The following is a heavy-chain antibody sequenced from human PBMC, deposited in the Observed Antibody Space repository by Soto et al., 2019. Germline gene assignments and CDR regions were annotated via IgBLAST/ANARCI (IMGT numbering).Heavy chain of an antibody. V-gene: IGHV3-64D*06. J-gene: IGHJ4*02. CDR3: VKGGRTTVTDFDY. CDR2: ITYNGGST. Sequence: PGGSLRLSCSASGISFSSNAMHWVRQAPGKGLEYVSAITYNGGSTYYADSVKGRFTISRDNSKNTLYPQMTTLRPEDTAVYYCVKGGRTTVTDFDYWGQGTLVTVSS. D-gene: IGHD4-4*01. CDR1: GISFSSNA.